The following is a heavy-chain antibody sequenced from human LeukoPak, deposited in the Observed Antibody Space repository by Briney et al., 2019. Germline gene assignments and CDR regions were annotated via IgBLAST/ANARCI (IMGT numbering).Heavy chain of an antibody. J-gene: IGHJ4*02. V-gene: IGHV4-39*01. CDR3: ARHVSAYYYGSGSYYKGFFDY. D-gene: IGHD3-10*01. CDR2: IYYSGST. CDR1: GGSISSSSYY. Sequence: PSETLSLTCSVSGGSISSSSYYWGWIRQPPGKGLEWIGSIYYSGSTYYNPSLKSRVTISVDTSKNQFSLKLSSVTAADTAVYYCARHVSAYYYGSGSYYKGFFDYWGQGTLVTVSS.